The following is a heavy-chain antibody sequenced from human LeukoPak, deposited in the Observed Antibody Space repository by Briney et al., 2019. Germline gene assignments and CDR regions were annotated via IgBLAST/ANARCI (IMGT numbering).Heavy chain of an antibody. CDR1: GGSISSGGYY. CDR3: ARDRSYYDFWSGQNWFDP. CDR2: IYHSGST. Sequence: SETLSLTCTVSGGSISSGGYYWSWIRQPPGKGLEWIGYIYHSGSTYYNPSLKSRVTISVDRSKNQFSLKLSSVTAADTAVYYCARDRSYYDFWSGQNWFDPWGQGTLVTVSS. J-gene: IGHJ5*02. D-gene: IGHD3-3*01. V-gene: IGHV4-30-2*01.